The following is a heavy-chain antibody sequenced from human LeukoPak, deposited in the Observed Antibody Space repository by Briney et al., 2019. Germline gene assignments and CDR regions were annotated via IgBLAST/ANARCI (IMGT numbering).Heavy chain of an antibody. CDR3: AKRLETGSRYFDH. D-gene: IGHD3-9*01. CDR2: ISSNGGTT. CDR1: GFTFSSYP. Sequence: GGSLRLSCAASGFTFSSYPMSWVRQAPEKGLEWVSAISSNGGTTYYADSVKGRFTISRDNSRNTLSLQMNSLRADDTAVYYCAKRLETGSRYFDHWGQGALVTVSS. J-gene: IGHJ4*02. V-gene: IGHV3-23*01.